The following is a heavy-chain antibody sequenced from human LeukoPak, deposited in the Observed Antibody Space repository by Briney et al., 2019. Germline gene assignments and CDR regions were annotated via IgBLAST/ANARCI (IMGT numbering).Heavy chain of an antibody. Sequence: ASVKVSCKASGGTFSNYAISWVRQAPGQGLEWMGWINPNTGGTNYAQKFQGRVTMTKDTSANAAYMELNKLTSDDTAVYYCGRGNKSFDPWGQGTLVTVSS. J-gene: IGHJ5*02. CDR1: GGTFSNYA. CDR2: INPNTGGT. V-gene: IGHV1-2*02. CDR3: GRGNKSFDP.